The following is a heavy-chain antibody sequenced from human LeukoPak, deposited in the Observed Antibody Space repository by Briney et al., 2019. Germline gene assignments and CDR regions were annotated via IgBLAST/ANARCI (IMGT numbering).Heavy chain of an antibody. Sequence: ASVKVSCKASGYTFTSYDINWVRQATGQGLEWMGWINPNSGGTNYAQKFQGRVTMTRDTSISTAYMELSRLRSDDTAVYYCAREGGYSGSYIDYWGQGTLVTVSS. V-gene: IGHV1-2*02. CDR1: GYTFTSYD. D-gene: IGHD1-26*01. CDR3: AREGGYSGSYIDY. J-gene: IGHJ4*02. CDR2: INPNSGGT.